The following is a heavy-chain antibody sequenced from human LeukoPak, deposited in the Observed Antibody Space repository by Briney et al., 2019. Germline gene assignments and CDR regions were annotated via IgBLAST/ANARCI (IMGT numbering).Heavy chain of an antibody. CDR2: IKQDGGEI. V-gene: IGHV3-7*03. Sequence: GGSLRLSCAASGFTFSRYWMSWVRQVPRKGLEWVANIKQDGGEIYYVDSVKGRFTISRDNAKSSLYLQMNSLRAGDTAVYYCAKVSGGGLYYDGMDVWGQGTTVTVSS. J-gene: IGHJ6*02. D-gene: IGHD1-14*01. CDR3: AKVSGGGLYYDGMDV. CDR1: GFTFSRYW.